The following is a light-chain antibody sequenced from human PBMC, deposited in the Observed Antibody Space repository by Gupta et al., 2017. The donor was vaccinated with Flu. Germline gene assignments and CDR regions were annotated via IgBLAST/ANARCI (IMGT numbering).Light chain of an antibody. Sequence: DIMLTQSPGTLSLSPGERATLSCRASQSVSRNFLAWFQQKPGQAPTLLIYGASSRATDIPDRFSGSGSGTEFTLTISRLEPEDFAVYYCQQYGSSPRTFGQGTKVEIK. CDR1: QSVSRNF. CDR3: QQYGSSPRT. J-gene: IGKJ1*01. V-gene: IGKV3-20*01. CDR2: GAS.